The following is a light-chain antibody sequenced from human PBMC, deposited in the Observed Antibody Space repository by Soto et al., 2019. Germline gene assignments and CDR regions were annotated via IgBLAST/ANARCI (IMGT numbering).Light chain of an antibody. J-gene: IGLJ2*01. CDR3: QTWGTGFHVV. Sequence: QLVLTQSPSASASLGASVKLTCTLSSGHSSYAIAWHQQQPEMGPRYLMKVNTDGSHSKGDGIPDRFSGSSSGAERYLTISSLQSEDEADYYCQTWGTGFHVVFGGGTKVTVL. CDR1: SGHSSYA. CDR2: VNTDGSH. V-gene: IGLV4-69*01.